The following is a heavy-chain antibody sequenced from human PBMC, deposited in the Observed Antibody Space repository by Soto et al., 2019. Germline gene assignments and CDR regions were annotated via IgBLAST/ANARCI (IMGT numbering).Heavy chain of an antibody. CDR2: ISSSSSTI. CDR1: GFTFSSYS. V-gene: IGHV3-48*01. Sequence: PGGSLRLSCAASGFTFSSYSMNWVRQAPGKGLEWVSYISSSSSTIYYADSVKGRFTISRDNAKNSLYLQMNSLRAEDTAVYYFARIRDDFWSGYYTFDFDYWGQGTLVTVSS. D-gene: IGHD3-3*01. CDR3: ARIRDDFWSGYYTFDFDY. J-gene: IGHJ4*02.